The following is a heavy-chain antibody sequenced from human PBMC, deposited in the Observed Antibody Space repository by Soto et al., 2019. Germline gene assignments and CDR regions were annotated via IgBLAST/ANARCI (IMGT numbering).Heavy chain of an antibody. V-gene: IGHV1-69*01. CDR2: IIPIFGSQ. Sequence: QVQLVQSGAEVKKPGSSVRVSCKASGGTLRSPAINWVRQAPGQGLEWMGGIIPIFGSQYYAQTLQGRVTITAGDSSISAYMELSSLISEDTAVHYCAGTVQIPYYHGLVVWGQVTTATVS. CDR3: AGTVQIPYYHGLVV. CDR1: GGTLRSPA. D-gene: IGHD3-22*01. J-gene: IGHJ6*02.